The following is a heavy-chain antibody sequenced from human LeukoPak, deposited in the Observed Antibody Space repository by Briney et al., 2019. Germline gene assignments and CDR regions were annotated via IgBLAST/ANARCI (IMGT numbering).Heavy chain of an antibody. D-gene: IGHD5-18*01. CDR1: GFTFSSYA. J-gene: IGHJ4*02. Sequence: GGSLRLSCAASGFTFSSYAMSWVRQAPGKGLEWVSAISGSGGSTYYADSVKGRFTISRDNSKNTLYLQVNSLRAEDTAVYYCAKDRGDSYGHFDYWGQGTLVTVSS. V-gene: IGHV3-23*01. CDR3: AKDRGDSYGHFDY. CDR2: ISGSGGST.